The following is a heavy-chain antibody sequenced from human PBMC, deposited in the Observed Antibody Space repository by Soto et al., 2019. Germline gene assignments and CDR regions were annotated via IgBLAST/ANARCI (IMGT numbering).Heavy chain of an antibody. J-gene: IGHJ3*02. D-gene: IGHD6-19*01. CDR1: GYTFTSYY. Sequence: ASVKVSCKASGYTFTSYYMHWVRQAPGKGLEWMGIINPSGGSTSYAQKFQGRVTMTRDTSTSTVYMELSSLRSEDTAVYYCARDQEPRIAVYGRAENAFDIWGQGTMVTVSS. V-gene: IGHV1-46*01. CDR2: INPSGGST. CDR3: ARDQEPRIAVYGRAENAFDI.